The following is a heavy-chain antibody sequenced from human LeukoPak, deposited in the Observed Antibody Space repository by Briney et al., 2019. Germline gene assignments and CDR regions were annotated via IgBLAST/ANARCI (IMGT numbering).Heavy chain of an antibody. Sequence: SETLSLTCTVSGYSISSGYYWGWIRQPPGKGLEWIGSIYHSGSTYYNPSLKSRVTVSVDTSKNQFSLKLSSVTAADTAVYYCTRDNDGDLRYWGQGTLVTVSS. D-gene: IGHD3-16*01. CDR3: TRDNDGDLRY. CDR2: IYHSGST. CDR1: GYSISSGYY. J-gene: IGHJ4*02. V-gene: IGHV4-38-2*02.